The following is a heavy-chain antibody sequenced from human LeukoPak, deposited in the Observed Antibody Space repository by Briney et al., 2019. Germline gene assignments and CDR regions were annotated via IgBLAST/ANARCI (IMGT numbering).Heavy chain of an antibody. J-gene: IGHJ3*01. CDR3: ARMVKNYYDDSAYYGDV. CDR2: IYPDDSDT. D-gene: IGHD3-22*01. CDR1: GYSFSTCW. Sequence: HGESLKISCKGSGYSFSTCWIGWVRQMPGKGLEWMGIIYPDDSDTRYSPSFQGQVTISVDKSISTAYLQWSSPKASDTAMYYCARMVKNYYDDSAYYGDVWGQGTMVTVSS. V-gene: IGHV5-51*01.